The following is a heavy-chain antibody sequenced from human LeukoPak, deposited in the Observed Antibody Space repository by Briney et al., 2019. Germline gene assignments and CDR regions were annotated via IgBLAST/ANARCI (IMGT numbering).Heavy chain of an antibody. CDR2: ISYDGSNK. D-gene: IGHD3-16*01. V-gene: IGHV3-30-3*01. CDR3: ARGRGGINAYDAFDI. Sequence: GGSLRLSCAASGFTFNNYAMHWLRQAPGKGLEWVAVISYDGSNKYYADSVKGRFTISRDNSKNTLSLQMNSLRAEDTAVYYCARGRGGINAYDAFDIWGQGTMVTVSS. CDR1: GFTFNNYA. J-gene: IGHJ3*02.